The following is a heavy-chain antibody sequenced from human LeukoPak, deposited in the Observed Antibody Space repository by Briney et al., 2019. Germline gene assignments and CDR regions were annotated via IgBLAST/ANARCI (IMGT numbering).Heavy chain of an antibody. CDR3: AREAAGGLPPYYFDY. Sequence: GGSLRLSCAASGFSVSSNYMSWVRQAPGKGLEWVSVIYSGGKTYYADSVKGRSTISRDNSKNTLYLQMNSLRAEDTAVYYCAREAAGGLPPYYFDYWGQGTLVTVSS. CDR2: IYSGGKT. J-gene: IGHJ4*02. CDR1: GFSVSSNY. V-gene: IGHV3-53*01. D-gene: IGHD6-13*01.